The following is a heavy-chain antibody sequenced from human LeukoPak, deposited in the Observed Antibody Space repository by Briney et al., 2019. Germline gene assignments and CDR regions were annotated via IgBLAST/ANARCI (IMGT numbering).Heavy chain of an antibody. CDR3: AISATARGGFDF. D-gene: IGHD6-25*01. J-gene: IGHJ4*02. V-gene: IGHV3-7*01. CDR2: IKQDGSEK. Sequence: GGSLRLSCAASGFTFSSYWMSWVRQAPGKGLEWVANIKQDGSEKYYVDSVKGRFTISRDNAKNSLFLQMNSLRAEDAAVYFCAISATARGGFDFWGQGTLVTVSS. CDR1: GFTFSSYW.